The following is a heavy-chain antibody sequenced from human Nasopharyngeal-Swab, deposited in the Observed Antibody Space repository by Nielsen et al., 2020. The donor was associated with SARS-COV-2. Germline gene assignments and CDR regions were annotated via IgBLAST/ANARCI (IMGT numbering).Heavy chain of an antibody. D-gene: IGHD6-19*01. V-gene: IGHV4-34*01. CDR1: GGSFSGYY. J-gene: IGHJ5*02. CDR3: ARVGIAVAGAYNWFDP. Sequence: SETLSLTCAVYGGSFSGYYWSWIRQPPGKGLEWIGEINHSGSTNYNPSLKSRVTISVDTSKNQFSLKLSSVTAADTAVYYCARVGIAVAGAYNWFDPWGQGTLVTVSS. CDR2: INHSGST.